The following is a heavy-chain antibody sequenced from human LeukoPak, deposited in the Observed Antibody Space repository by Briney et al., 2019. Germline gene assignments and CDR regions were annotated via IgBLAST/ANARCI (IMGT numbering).Heavy chain of an antibody. Sequence: GGSLRLSCAASGFTFSSYGMHWVRQAPGKGLEWVAFIRYDGSNKYYADSVKGRFTISRDNSKNTLYLQMNSLRAEDTAVYYCARSEAVGGARTRLLRLGELSPDYWGQGTLVTVSS. CDR2: IRYDGSNK. J-gene: IGHJ4*02. CDR3: ARSEAVGGARTRLLRLGELSPDY. CDR1: GFTFSSYG. D-gene: IGHD3-16*02. V-gene: IGHV3-30*02.